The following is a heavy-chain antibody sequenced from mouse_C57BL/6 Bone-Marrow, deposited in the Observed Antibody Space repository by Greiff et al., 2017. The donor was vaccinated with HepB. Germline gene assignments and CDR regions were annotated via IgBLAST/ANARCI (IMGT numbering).Heavy chain of an antibody. CDR3: ARGGYDEGFDY. CDR2: INPNNGGT. D-gene: IGHD2-2*01. CDR1: GYTFTDYY. V-gene: IGHV1-26*01. J-gene: IGHJ2*01. Sequence: EVQLQQSGPELVKPGASVKISCKASGYTFTDYYMNWVKQSHGKSLEWIGDINPNNGGTSYNQKFKGKATLTVDKSSSTAYMELRSLTSEDSAVYYCARGGYDEGFDYWGQGTTLTVSS.